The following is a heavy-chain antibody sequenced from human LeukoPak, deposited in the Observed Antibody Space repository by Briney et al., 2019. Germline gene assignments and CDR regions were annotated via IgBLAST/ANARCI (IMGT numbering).Heavy chain of an antibody. CDR3: EATYYYDSSGYYYRPYYYYYMDV. D-gene: IGHD3-22*01. V-gene: IGHV4-39*01. J-gene: IGHJ6*03. CDR2: IYYSGST. CDR1: GGSISSSRYY. Sequence: PSETLSLTCTVSGGSISSSRYYWGWIRQPPGKGLEWIGSIYYSGSTYYYPSLKSRVTISVDTSKNQFSLKLSSVTAADTAVHYCEATYYYDSSGYYYRPYYYYYMDVWGKGTTVTVSS.